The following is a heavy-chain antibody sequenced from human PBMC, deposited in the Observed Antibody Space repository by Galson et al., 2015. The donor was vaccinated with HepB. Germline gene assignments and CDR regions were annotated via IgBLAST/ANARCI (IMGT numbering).Heavy chain of an antibody. Sequence: PALVKPTQPLTLTCTFSGFSLSTSGMCVSWIRQPPGKALEWLARIDWDDDKYYSTSLKTRLTISKDTSKNQVVLTMTNMDPVDTATYYCARTYYYGSGSYYRPVSMDVWGQGTTVTVSS. CDR3: ARTYYYGSGSYYRPVSMDV. CDR1: GFSLSTSGMC. D-gene: IGHD3-10*01. J-gene: IGHJ6*02. V-gene: IGHV2-70*11. CDR2: IDWDDDK.